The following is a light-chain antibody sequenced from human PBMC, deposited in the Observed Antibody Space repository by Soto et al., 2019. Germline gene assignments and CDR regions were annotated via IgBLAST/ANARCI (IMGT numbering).Light chain of an antibody. J-gene: IGKJ1*01. Sequence: DIQMTQSPSSLSASVGDRVTITCRASRSISNYLNWYQQKSGKAPRLLIYAASSLQPGVPSRFSGTGTGREFTLTITSLQPEDSATYYCQQSYSVPRFGHATRVDLK. V-gene: IGKV1-39*01. CDR2: AAS. CDR3: QQSYSVPR. CDR1: RSISNY.